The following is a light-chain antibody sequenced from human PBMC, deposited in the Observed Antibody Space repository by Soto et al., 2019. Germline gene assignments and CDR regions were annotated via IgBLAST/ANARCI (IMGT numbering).Light chain of an antibody. J-gene: IGKJ2*01. CDR3: YSSPYT. Sequence: DIVMTQSPDSLAVSLGERATINCKSSRSVLFSSDSENYLAWYQQKPGQPPKLLIYWASTRESGVPDRFSGSGSGTDFTLTISSLQAEDVAVHYCYSSPYTFGQGTKLEI. V-gene: IGKV4-1*01. CDR1: RSVLFSSDSENY. CDR2: WAS.